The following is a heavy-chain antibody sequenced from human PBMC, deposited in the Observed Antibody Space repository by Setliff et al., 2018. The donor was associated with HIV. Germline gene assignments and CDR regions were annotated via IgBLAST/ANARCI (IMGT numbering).Heavy chain of an antibody. V-gene: IGHV3-73*01. Sequence: QPGGSLRLSCAASGFPFSGSAIHWVRRASGKGLEWVGRIKTKSNTYATAYGESVKGRFTISRDDSQNTAYLQMSSLKTEDTAVYFCAASPDGDCATTNCANWFDPWGQGTLVTVS. J-gene: IGHJ5*02. CDR3: AASPDGDCATTNCANWFDP. CDR1: GFPFSGSA. D-gene: IGHD4-17*01. CDR2: IKTKSNTYAT.